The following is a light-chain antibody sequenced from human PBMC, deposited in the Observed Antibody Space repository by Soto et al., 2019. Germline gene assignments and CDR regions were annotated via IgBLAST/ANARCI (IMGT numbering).Light chain of an antibody. CDR1: QGISSY. CDR3: KRYNSAPWT. V-gene: IGKV1-27*01. Sequence: DIQMTQSPSSLSASVGDRVTITCRASQGISSYLAWYQQKPGEVPNLLIYAASTLHSGVPARFSGSGSATDFTVTIISLPPEDAATYYCKRYNSAPWTFGQGTKVEIK. CDR2: AAS. J-gene: IGKJ1*01.